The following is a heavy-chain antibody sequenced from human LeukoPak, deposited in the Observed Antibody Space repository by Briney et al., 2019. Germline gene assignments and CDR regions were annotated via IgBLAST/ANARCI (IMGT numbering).Heavy chain of an antibody. V-gene: IGHV3-66*01. J-gene: IGHJ4*02. Sequence: GGSLRLSCAASGFTVGSNYMSWVRQAPGKGLEWVSIIYGGGSTWYADSVKGRFTISRDNSKNTLYLQMNSLRAEDTAVYYCVKGSSVAGTIFGYWGQGTLVTVSS. CDR2: IYGGGST. CDR1: GFTVGSNY. D-gene: IGHD6-19*01. CDR3: VKGSSVAGTIFGY.